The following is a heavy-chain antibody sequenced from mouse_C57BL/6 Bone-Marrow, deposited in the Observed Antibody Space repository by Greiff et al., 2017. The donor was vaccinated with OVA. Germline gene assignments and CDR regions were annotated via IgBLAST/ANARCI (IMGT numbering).Heavy chain of an antibody. CDR3: ARKNYAMDY. Sequence: QVQLQQPGAELVKPGASVKLSCKASGYTFTSYWMQWVKQRPGQGLEWIGEIDPSDSYTNYNQKFKGKATLTVDTSSSTAYMQLSSLTSEDSAVYYCARKNYAMDYWGQGTSVTGSS. CDR1: GYTFTSYW. V-gene: IGHV1-50*01. J-gene: IGHJ4*01. CDR2: IDPSDSYT.